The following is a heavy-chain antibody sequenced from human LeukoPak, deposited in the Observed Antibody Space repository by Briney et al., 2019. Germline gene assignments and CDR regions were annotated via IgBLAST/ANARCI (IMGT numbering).Heavy chain of an antibody. CDR1: GFTFSSYW. J-gene: IGHJ4*02. Sequence: GGSLRLSCAASGFTFSSYWMSWVRQAPGKGLEWVANIKQDGSEKYYVDSVKGRFTISRDKAKNSLYLQMNSLRAEDTAVYYCARERRPYYDFWSGYSREEYYFDYWGQGTLVTVSS. CDR3: ARERRPYYDFWSGYSREEYYFDY. V-gene: IGHV3-7*03. D-gene: IGHD3-3*01. CDR2: IKQDGSEK.